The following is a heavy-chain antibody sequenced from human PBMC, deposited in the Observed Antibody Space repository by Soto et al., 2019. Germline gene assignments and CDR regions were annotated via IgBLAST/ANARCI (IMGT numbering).Heavy chain of an antibody. CDR1: GFSFSRFG. D-gene: IGHD6-19*01. Sequence: GGSLRLSCVASGFSFSRFGIHWVRQAPGKGLEWVAVVSSDGNTQYYADSVKGRFTISRDNSKNTLYLQMDSLRPADTAVYYCAKEIAVAGDLDYWGHGTLVTVS. V-gene: IGHV3-30*18. CDR3: AKEIAVAGDLDY. CDR2: VSSDGNTQ. J-gene: IGHJ4*01.